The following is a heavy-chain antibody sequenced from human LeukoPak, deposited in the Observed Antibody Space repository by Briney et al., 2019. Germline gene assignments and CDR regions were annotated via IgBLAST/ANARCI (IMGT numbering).Heavy chain of an antibody. CDR1: GGSISSHY. Sequence: SETLSLTCTVSGGSISSHYWSWVRQPPGKGGEGVGYIYYSGSTNYNPSLNSRLTISFDTSKSQFSLKLSSVTAADTAVYYFARYGQQWFGELLADYYYMDVWGKGTTVTVSS. CDR2: IYYSGST. CDR3: ARYGQQWFGELLADYYYMDV. J-gene: IGHJ6*03. D-gene: IGHD3-10*01. V-gene: IGHV4-59*11.